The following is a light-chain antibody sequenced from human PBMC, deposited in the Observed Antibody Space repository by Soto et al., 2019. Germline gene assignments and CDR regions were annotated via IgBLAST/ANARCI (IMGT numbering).Light chain of an antibody. Sequence: QAVVTQPASVSGSPGQSITISCTGTSSDVGGYKLVSWYQQHPGKAPKPMIYEVSNRPSGVSNRFSGSKSGNTASLTISGLQAEDEGYYYCSSYTSSSTLYVFGAGTKVTVL. CDR3: SSYTSSSTLYV. J-gene: IGLJ1*01. CDR2: EVS. CDR1: SSDVGGYKL. V-gene: IGLV2-14*01.